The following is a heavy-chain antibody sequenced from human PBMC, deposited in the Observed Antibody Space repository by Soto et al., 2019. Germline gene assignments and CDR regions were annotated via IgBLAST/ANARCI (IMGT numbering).Heavy chain of an antibody. D-gene: IGHD2-21*02. V-gene: IGHV4-30-4*01. CDR1: GGSISSGDYY. CDR2: IYYSGST. Sequence: QVQLQESGPGLVKPSQTLSLTCTVSGGSISSGDYYWSWIRQPPGKGLEWIGYIYYSGSTYYNPSLKSRVTISVDTSKNQFSLKLSSVTAADTAVYYCARDLITYCGGDCCEFWYFDLWGRGTLVTVSS. J-gene: IGHJ2*01. CDR3: ARDLITYCGGDCCEFWYFDL.